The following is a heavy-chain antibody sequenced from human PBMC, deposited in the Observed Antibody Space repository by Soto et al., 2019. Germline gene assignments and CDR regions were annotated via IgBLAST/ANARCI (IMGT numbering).Heavy chain of an antibody. J-gene: IGHJ6*02. Sequence: QVQLVQSGAEVKKPGSSVKVSCKASGGTFSSYVISWVGQAPGQGLEWMGGIIPIFGTANYAQKFQGRVTITADESTSTAYMELSSLRSEDTAVYYCARDRNCSGGSCYSYYYYYYGMDVWGQGTTVTVSS. CDR3: ARDRNCSGGSCYSYYYYYYGMDV. V-gene: IGHV1-69*01. CDR2: IIPIFGTA. D-gene: IGHD2-15*01. CDR1: GGTFSSYV.